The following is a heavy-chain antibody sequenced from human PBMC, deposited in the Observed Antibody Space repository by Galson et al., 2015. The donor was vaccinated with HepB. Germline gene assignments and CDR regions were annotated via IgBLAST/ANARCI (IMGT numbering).Heavy chain of an antibody. V-gene: IGHV3-74*01. Sequence: SLRLSCAASGFTFSSYWMHWVRQAPGKGLVWVSHINTAGSGTTYADSVKGRFTISRDNAKNTLYLQMNSLRAEDTAVYYCVRDRGIPPLYFDYWGPGTLVTVTS. D-gene: IGHD3-10*01. CDR3: VRDRGIPPLYFDY. J-gene: IGHJ4*02. CDR2: INTAGSGT. CDR1: GFTFSSYW.